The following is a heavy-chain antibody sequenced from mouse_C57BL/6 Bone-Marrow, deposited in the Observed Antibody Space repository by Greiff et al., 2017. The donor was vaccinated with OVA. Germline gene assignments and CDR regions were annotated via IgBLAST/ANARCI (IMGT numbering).Heavy chain of an antibody. D-gene: IGHD1-1*01. J-gene: IGHJ4*01. V-gene: IGHV1-80*01. CDR2: IYPGDGDT. CDR3: AKYYYGSSLYYYAMDY. CDR1: GYAFSSYW. Sequence: QVQLQQSGAELVKPGASVKISCKASGYAFSSYWMNWVKQRPGKGLEWIGQIYPGDGDTNYNGKFKGKATLTADKSSSTAYMQLSSLTSEDSAVYFCAKYYYGSSLYYYAMDYWGQGTSVTVSS.